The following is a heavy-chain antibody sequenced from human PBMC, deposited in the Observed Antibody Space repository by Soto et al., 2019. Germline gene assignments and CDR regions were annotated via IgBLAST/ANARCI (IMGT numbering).Heavy chain of an antibody. Sequence: VQLVESGGGLAQPGGSLRLSCAASGLTFSSYWMTWVRQAPGKGLEWVANIKQDGSEKYYVDSVKGRFTISRDNAKNSLYLQMNNPRVEDTAVYYCARGEAIGDDPWGHGTLVTVSS. V-gene: IGHV3-7*01. D-gene: IGHD3-10*01. CDR3: ARGEAIGDDP. CDR2: IKQDGSEK. J-gene: IGHJ5*02. CDR1: GLTFSSYW.